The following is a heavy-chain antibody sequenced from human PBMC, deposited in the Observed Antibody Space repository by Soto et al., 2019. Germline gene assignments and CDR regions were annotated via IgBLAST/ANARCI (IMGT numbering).Heavy chain of an antibody. CDR1: GGTFSSYA. Sequence: SVKVSCKASGGTFSSYAISWVRQAPGQGLEWMGGIIPIFGTANYAQKFQGRVTITADESTSTAYMELSSLRSEDTAVYYCAIRLEYSSSSGLLGEPYYYYGMDVWGQGTTVTVSS. CDR2: IIPIFGTA. V-gene: IGHV1-69*13. CDR3: AIRLEYSSSSGLLGEPYYYYGMDV. D-gene: IGHD6-6*01. J-gene: IGHJ6*02.